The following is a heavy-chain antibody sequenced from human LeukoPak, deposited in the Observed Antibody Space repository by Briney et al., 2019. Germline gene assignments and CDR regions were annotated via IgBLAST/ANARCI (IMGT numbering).Heavy chain of an antibody. D-gene: IGHD1-14*01. V-gene: IGHV4-30-4*01. CDR1: GGSISSGDYY. Sequence: SQTLSLTCTVSGGSISSGDYYWSWIRQPPGKGLEWIGEINHSGSTNYNPSLKSRVTISVDTSKNQFSLKLSSVTAADTAVYYCARGRRARDAFDIWGQGTMVTVSS. CDR2: INHSGST. J-gene: IGHJ3*02. CDR3: ARGRRARDAFDI.